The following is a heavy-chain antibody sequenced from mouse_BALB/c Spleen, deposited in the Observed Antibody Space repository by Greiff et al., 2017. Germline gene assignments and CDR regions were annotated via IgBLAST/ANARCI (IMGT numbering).Heavy chain of an antibody. D-gene: IGHD2-2*01. J-gene: IGHJ2*01. Sequence: VESGGGLVQPGGSLRLSCATSGFTFTDYYMSWVRQPPGKALEWLGFIRNKANGYTTEYSASVKGRFTISRDNSQSILYLQMNTLRAEDSATYYCARDDYGYDYWGQGTTLTVSS. CDR2: IRNKANGYTT. CDR3: ARDDYGYDY. CDR1: GFTFTDYY. V-gene: IGHV7-3*02.